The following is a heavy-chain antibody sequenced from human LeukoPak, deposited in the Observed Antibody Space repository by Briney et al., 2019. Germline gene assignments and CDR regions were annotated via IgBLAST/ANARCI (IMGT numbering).Heavy chain of an antibody. V-gene: IGHV3-23*01. CDR2: ISGSGGST. D-gene: IGHD3-16*01. Sequence: GGSLRLSCAASGFTFSSYAMSWVRQAPGKGLEWVSAISGSGGSTYYADSVKGRFTISRDNSKNTLYLQMNSLRAEDTAVYYCAKLSGGSVGDTSYFDYWGQGTLVTVSS. CDR1: GFTFSSYA. J-gene: IGHJ4*02. CDR3: AKLSGGSVGDTSYFDY.